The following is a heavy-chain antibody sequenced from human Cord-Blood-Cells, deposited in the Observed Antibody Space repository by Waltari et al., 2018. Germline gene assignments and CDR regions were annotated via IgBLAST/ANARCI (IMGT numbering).Heavy chain of an antibody. V-gene: IGHV1-69*01. Sequence: QVQLVQSGAEVKKPGSSMNGSCKASGRTFSSYPISWVRQVPGQGLEWMGGIIPIFGTANYAQKFQGRVTITADESTSTAYMELSSLRSEDTAVYYCARGGGGDCYNYWGQGTLVTVSS. CDR3: ARGGGGDCYNY. D-gene: IGHD2-21*02. J-gene: IGHJ4*02. CDR1: GRTFSSYP. CDR2: IIPIFGTA.